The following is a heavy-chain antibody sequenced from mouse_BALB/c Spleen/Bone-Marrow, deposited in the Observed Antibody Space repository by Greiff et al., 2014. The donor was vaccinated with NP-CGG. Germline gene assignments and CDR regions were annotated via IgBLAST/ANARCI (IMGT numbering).Heavy chain of an antibody. Sequence: QVHVKQSGAELMKPGASMKISCKATGYTFSSCWIEWVKQRPGHGLEWIGEILPGSGSTNYNERFKGKATFTADTSSNTAYMQLSSLTSEDSAVYYCARAYYVNYDAMDYWGQGTSVTVSS. D-gene: IGHD2-10*01. CDR2: ILPGSGST. CDR3: ARAYYVNYDAMDY. J-gene: IGHJ4*01. CDR1: GYTFSSCW. V-gene: IGHV1-9*01.